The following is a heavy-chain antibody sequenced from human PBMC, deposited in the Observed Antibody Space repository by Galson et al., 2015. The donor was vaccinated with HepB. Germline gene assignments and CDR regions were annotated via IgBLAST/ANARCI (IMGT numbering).Heavy chain of an antibody. J-gene: IGHJ3*01. D-gene: IGHD2-21*01. Sequence: SLRLSCAASGFNFGNAWMNWVRQAPGKGLEWVGRIRSKTDGGTTDYAAPVKGRFTVSRDDSKNILYLQMTSLKTEDTAVYYCFRGDSFDVWGQGTMVTVS. CDR1: GFNFGNAW. CDR3: FRGDSFDV. V-gene: IGHV3-15*07. CDR2: IRSKTDGGTT.